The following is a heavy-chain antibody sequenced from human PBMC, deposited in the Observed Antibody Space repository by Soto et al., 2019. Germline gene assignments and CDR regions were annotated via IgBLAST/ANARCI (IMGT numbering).Heavy chain of an antibody. CDR3: ARETVSEYSYGYGNWFDP. CDR1: GFTFSSYW. Sequence: EVQLVESGGGLVQPGGSLRLSCAASGFTFSSYWMSWVRQAPGKGLEWVANIKQDGSEKYYVDSVNGRFTISRHNAKNSLYLQMNSLRAEDTAVYYCARETVSEYSYGYGNWFDPWGQGTLVTVSS. J-gene: IGHJ5*02. V-gene: IGHV3-7*05. CDR2: IKQDGSEK. D-gene: IGHD5-18*01.